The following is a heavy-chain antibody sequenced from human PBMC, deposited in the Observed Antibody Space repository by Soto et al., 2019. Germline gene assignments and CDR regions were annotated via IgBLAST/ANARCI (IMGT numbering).Heavy chain of an antibody. J-gene: IGHJ4*02. D-gene: IGHD3-9*01. V-gene: IGHV3-30*18. CDR2: ISYDGSNK. Sequence: PGGSLRLSCAASGFTFSSYGMHWVRQAPGKGLEWVAVISYDGSNKYYADSVKGRFTISRDNSKNTLYLQMNSLRAEDTAVYYCAKARRCFDWSRDVFDYWGQGTLVTVSS. CDR1: GFTFSSYG. CDR3: AKARRCFDWSRDVFDY.